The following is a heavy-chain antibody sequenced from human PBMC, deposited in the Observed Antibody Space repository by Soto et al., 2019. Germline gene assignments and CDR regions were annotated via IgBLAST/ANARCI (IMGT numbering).Heavy chain of an antibody. Sequence: QVQLVESGGGVVQPGGSLRLSCAASGFTFSTYGFHWGLQAPGKAPEWVAGLLAATNKDYYADSVKCRFTISRDNSKNIFYLQMNSLRDEDTAIYFCAKDDGQGYWGQGTLVTVSS. CDR2: LLAATNKD. V-gene: IGHV3-30*18. CDR3: AKDDGQGY. CDR1: GFTFSTYG. J-gene: IGHJ4*02.